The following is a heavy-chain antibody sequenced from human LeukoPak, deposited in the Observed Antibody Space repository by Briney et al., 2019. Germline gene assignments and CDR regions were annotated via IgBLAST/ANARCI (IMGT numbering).Heavy chain of an antibody. CDR1: GGSVSNYY. Sequence: SETLSLTCTVSGGSVSNYYWSWIRQPPRKGLEWIGYIHTSGRTNYNPSLKSRVTISEDTSRNQFTLQLSSVTAADTAVYYCARDRSDSERGYSFDYWGHGTLVTVSS. V-gene: IGHV4-4*09. CDR2: IHTSGRT. CDR3: ARDRSDSERGYSFDY. J-gene: IGHJ4*01. D-gene: IGHD3-22*01.